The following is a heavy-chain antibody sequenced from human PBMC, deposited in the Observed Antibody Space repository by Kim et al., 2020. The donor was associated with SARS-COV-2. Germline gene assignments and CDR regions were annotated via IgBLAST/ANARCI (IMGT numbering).Heavy chain of an antibody. V-gene: IGHV5-10-1*01. D-gene: IGHD4-4*01. J-gene: IGHJ4*02. CDR1: GYSFSNYW. Sequence: GESLKISCKGSGYSFSNYWISWVRQMSGKGLEWMGRIDLSDSYSDYSPSFQGHVTISADKSISTVYLQWSSLKASDTAMYYCARHKYSYSDLPLFENWGQGTLVSVSS. CDR2: IDLSDSYS. CDR3: ARHKYSYSDLPLFEN.